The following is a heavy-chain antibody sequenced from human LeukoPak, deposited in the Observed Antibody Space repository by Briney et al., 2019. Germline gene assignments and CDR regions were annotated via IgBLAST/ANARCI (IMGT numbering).Heavy chain of an antibody. CDR1: GGTFSSYA. Sequence: SVKVSCKASGGTFSSYAISWVRQAPGQGLEWMGGIIPIFGTANYAQKFQGRVTITADESTSTAYMELSSLRSEDTAAYYCARDGIVRAIGYFQHWGQGTLVTVSS. J-gene: IGHJ1*01. D-gene: IGHD1-26*01. V-gene: IGHV1-69*13. CDR2: IIPIFGTA. CDR3: ARDGIVRAIGYFQH.